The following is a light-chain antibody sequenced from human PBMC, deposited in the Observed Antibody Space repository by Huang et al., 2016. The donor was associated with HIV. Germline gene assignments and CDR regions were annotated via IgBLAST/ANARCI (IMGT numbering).Light chain of an antibody. J-gene: IGKJ2*01. V-gene: IGKV3-11*01. CDR3: RQRGNWPRT. CDR1: QSVASY. Sequence: EIVFTQSPATLSLSPGERATLSCRASQSVASYLAWYQQKPGQAPRLLIYDTSNRATGIPARFSGSGSGTEFTLTISSLEPEDFAVYYCRQRGNWPRTFGQGTKLEIK. CDR2: DTS.